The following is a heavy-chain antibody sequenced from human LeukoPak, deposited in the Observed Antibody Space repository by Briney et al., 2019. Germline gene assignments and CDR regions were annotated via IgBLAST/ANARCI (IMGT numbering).Heavy chain of an antibody. D-gene: IGHD6-19*01. V-gene: IGHV4-61*05. CDR1: GDSISSSYYY. Sequence: SETLSLTCSVSGDSISSSYYYWSWIRQPPGKGLEWIGYAYYSGSTTYNPSLESRVTISVDTSKNQFSLKLTAVTAADTAVYYCARNSAVATSRSWFDPWGQGTLVTVSS. CDR3: ARNSAVATSRSWFDP. J-gene: IGHJ5*02. CDR2: AYYSGST.